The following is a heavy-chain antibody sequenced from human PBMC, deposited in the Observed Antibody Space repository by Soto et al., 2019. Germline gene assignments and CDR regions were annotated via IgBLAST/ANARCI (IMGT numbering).Heavy chain of an antibody. D-gene: IGHD3-22*01. CDR1: GGIFTSYW. V-gene: IGHV5-10-1*01. CDR3: ARLAQGYYDSSCYYYYYYGIDV. CDR2: IDPSDSYT. J-gene: IGHJ6*02. Sequence: GESLKISCKGSGGIFTSYWIGWVRQMLGKGLEWMGRIDPSDSYTNYSPSFQGHVTISADKSISTVYLQWSSLKASDTAMYYCARLAQGYYDSSCYYYYYYGIDVSSPGTTVTGS.